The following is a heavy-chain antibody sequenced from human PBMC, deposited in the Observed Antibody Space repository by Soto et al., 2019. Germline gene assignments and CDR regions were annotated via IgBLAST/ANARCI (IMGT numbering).Heavy chain of an antibody. Sequence: QVQLVESGGGVVQPGRSLRLSCAASGFTFSSYAMHWVRQAPGXXXXXXAVISYDGSNKYYADSVKGRFTISRDNSKNTLYLQMNXLXXEDTAVYYXARPXWRDDYNWGYFDLWGRGTLVTVSS. D-gene: IGHD4-4*01. V-gene: IGHV3-30-3*01. CDR3: ARPXWRDDYNWGYFDL. CDR1: GFTFSSYA. J-gene: IGHJ2*01. CDR2: ISYDGSNK.